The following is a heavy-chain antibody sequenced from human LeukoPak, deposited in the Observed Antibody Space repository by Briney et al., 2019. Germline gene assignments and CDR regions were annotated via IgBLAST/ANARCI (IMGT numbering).Heavy chain of an antibody. Sequence: GGSLRLSCAASGFTFSSYAMSWVRQAPGKGLEWVSAISGSGGSTYYADSVKGRFTISRDNSKNTLYLQMNSLRAEDTAVYYCAKIPRYSYGYDLFDYWGQGTLVTVSS. J-gene: IGHJ4*02. CDR2: ISGSGGST. CDR3: AKIPRYSYGYDLFDY. D-gene: IGHD5-18*01. CDR1: GFTFSSYA. V-gene: IGHV3-23*01.